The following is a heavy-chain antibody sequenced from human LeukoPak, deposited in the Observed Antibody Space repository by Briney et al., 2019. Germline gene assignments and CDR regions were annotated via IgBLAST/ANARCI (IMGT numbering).Heavy chain of an antibody. D-gene: IGHD1-7*01. V-gene: IGHV3-7*01. CDR3: EREPSITGTTWAYYYMDV. J-gene: IGHJ6*03. CDR1: GFTFSSYW. CDR2: IKQDGSEK. Sequence: GGSLRLSCAASGFTFSSYWMSWVRQAPGKGLEWVANIKQDGSEKYYVDSVKGRFTISRDNAKNSLYLQMNSLRAEDTAVHYCEREPSITGTTWAYYYMDVWGRGTTVTVSS.